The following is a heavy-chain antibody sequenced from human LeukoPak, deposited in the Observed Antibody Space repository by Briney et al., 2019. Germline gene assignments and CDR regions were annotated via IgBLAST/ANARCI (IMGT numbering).Heavy chain of an antibody. CDR3: ASTNSGSRYDTFDI. D-gene: IGHD1-26*01. V-gene: IGHV5-51*01. CDR2: IYPAASDT. CDR1: GYSFTSYW. Sequence: GESLKISCKGSGYSFTSYWIGWVRQMPGKGLEWMGVIYPAASDTRYSPSFEGPVTISAEKSISTAYLQWSSLKALDTAMYYCASTNSGSRYDTFDIWGQGTPVTVSS. J-gene: IGHJ3*02.